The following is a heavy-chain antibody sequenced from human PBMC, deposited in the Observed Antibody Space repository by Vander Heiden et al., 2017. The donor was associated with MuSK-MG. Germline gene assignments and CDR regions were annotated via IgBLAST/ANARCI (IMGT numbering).Heavy chain of an antibody. Sequence: QITLMESGPTLVKPTQTPTVTGTFSGFSLSTSGVGVGWIRQPRGNGLEWIVLIYWDDDKRHSRSMKSRLNITKDTSKNQGVLTMTNMDPVDTATYYCAHSIYDTSLSDDAFDIWGQGTMVTVSS. CDR2: IYWDDDK. D-gene: IGHD3-9*01. V-gene: IGHV2-5*02. CDR3: AHSIYDTSLSDDAFDI. CDR1: GFSLSTSGVG. J-gene: IGHJ3*02.